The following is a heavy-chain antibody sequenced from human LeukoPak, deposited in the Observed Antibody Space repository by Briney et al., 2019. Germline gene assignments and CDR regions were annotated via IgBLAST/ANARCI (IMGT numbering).Heavy chain of an antibody. CDR3: ATSSGTYFLY. Sequence: ASAKVSCKVSGYTLTQLFIHWVRHAPGKGLEWMGGFDPEDGETIYAQKFQGRVTMTEDTSTDTVYMELSSLRSEDTALYYCATSSGTYFLYWGQGTLVTVSS. V-gene: IGHV1-24*01. CDR2: FDPEDGET. D-gene: IGHD1-26*01. J-gene: IGHJ4*02. CDR1: GYTLTQLF.